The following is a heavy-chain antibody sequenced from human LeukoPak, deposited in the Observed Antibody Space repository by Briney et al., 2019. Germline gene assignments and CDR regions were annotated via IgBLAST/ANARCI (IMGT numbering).Heavy chain of an antibody. Sequence: GASVKVSCKVSGYTLTELSMHWVRQAPGKGLEWMGGFDPEDGETIYAQKFQGRVTMTEDTSTDTAYMELSSLRSEDTAVYYCATVGRGNDRRDAFDIWGQGTMVTVSS. D-gene: IGHD1-1*01. J-gene: IGHJ3*02. CDR2: FDPEDGET. V-gene: IGHV1-24*01. CDR3: ATVGRGNDRRDAFDI. CDR1: GYTLTELS.